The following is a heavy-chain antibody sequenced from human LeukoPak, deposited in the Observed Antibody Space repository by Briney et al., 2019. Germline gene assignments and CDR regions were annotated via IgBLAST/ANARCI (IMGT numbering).Heavy chain of an antibody. CDR1: GYSFTSYW. Sequence: GESLKISCKGSGYSFTSYWIGWVRQMPGKGLEWMGIIHPGDSDTRYSPSFQGQVTISADKSISTAYLQWSSLKASDTAMYYCASSSMAWCSNYYGMDVWGQGTTVTISS. D-gene: IGHD2-2*01. CDR2: IHPGDSDT. J-gene: IGHJ6*02. CDR3: ASSSMAWCSNYYGMDV. V-gene: IGHV5-51*01.